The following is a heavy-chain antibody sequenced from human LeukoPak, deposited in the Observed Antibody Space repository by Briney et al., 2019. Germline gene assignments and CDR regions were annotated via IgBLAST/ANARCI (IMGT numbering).Heavy chain of an antibody. CDR2: IIPIFGTA. J-gene: IGHJ4*02. CDR3: ARGDSSGYSY. CDR1: GGTFISYA. D-gene: IGHD3-22*01. Sequence: SVKVSCKASGGTFISYAISWVRQAPGQGLEWMGRIIPIFGTANYAQKFQGRVTITTDESTSTAYMELSSLRSEDTAVYYCARGDSSGYSYWGQGTLVTVSS. V-gene: IGHV1-69*05.